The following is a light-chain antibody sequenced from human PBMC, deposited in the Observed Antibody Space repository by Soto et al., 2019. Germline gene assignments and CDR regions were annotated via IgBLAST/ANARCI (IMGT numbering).Light chain of an antibody. CDR2: AAS. V-gene: IGKV1-6*01. Sequence: AIQLTQTPSSLSASVGDRVTISCRASQNIRNDLGWYQQRVGRAPRLLIYAASSLDDGVPSRFSGSGSGTEFTLTISSLQPDDFATYYCQHYNSYSEAFGQGTKVDI. J-gene: IGKJ1*01. CDR3: QHYNSYSEA. CDR1: QNIRND.